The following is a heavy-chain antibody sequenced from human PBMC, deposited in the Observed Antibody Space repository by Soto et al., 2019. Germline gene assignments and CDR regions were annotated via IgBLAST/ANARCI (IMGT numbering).Heavy chain of an antibody. CDR1: GYTFTSYG. CDR3: AREDSSGYPYNWFGP. CDR2: ISAYNGNT. D-gene: IGHD3-22*01. V-gene: IGHV1-18*01. J-gene: IGHJ5*02. Sequence: ASVKVSCKASGYTFTSYGISWVRQAPGQGLEWMGWISAYNGNTNYAQKLQGRVTMTTDTSTSTAYMELRSLRSDDTAVYYCAREDSSGYPYNWFGPWGQGTLVTVSS.